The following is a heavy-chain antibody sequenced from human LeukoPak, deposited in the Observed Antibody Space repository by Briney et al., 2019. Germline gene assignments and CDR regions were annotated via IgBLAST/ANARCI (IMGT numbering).Heavy chain of an antibody. CDR2: IYYSGST. J-gene: IGHJ4*02. Sequence: SETLSLTCTVSGGSVSSGSYYWSWIRQPPGKGLEWIGYIYYSGSTNYNPSLKSRVTISVDTSRNQFSLKLSSVTAADTAVYYCARARDAAAADYWGQGTLVTVSS. V-gene: IGHV4-61*01. CDR1: GGSVSSGSYY. D-gene: IGHD6-13*01. CDR3: ARARDAAAADY.